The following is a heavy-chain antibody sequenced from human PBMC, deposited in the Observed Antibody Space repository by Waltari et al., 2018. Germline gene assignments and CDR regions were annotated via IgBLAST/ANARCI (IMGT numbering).Heavy chain of an antibody. J-gene: IGHJ4*02. D-gene: IGHD3-10*01. CDR3: ATDAFGGSVIRGVNFNY. V-gene: IGHV1-24*01. CDR1: GYSLPDLS. CDR2: FDPQDAET. Sequence: QVQLLQFGTEVKKTGASVKVSCNVSGYSLPDLSIPWGRQTPGKGLEWMGGFDPQDAETMYAKKFQGRVTMTEDTSTDIAYMELTNLRSDDTAIYYCATDAFGGSVIRGVNFNYWGQGTLVHVSS.